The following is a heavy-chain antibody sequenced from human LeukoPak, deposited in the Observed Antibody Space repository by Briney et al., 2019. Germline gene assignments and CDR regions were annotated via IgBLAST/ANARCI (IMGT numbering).Heavy chain of an antibody. CDR1: GGSISSSSYY. J-gene: IGHJ4*02. CDR2: IYYSGST. Sequence: PSETLSLTCTVSGGSISSSSYYWGWIRQPPGKGLEWIGSIYYSGSTYYNPSLKSRVTISVDTSKNQFSLKLSSVTAADTAVYYCARDFSGWYHYWGQGTLVTVSS. V-gene: IGHV4-39*07. D-gene: IGHD6-19*01. CDR3: ARDFSGWYHY.